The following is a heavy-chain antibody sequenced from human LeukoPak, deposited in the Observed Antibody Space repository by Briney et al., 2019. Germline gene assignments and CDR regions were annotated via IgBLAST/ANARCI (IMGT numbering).Heavy chain of an antibody. D-gene: IGHD1-14*01. Sequence: PGGSLRLSCAASGFTATTNDMTSVRQAPGKGLEWVSVLYSDGNTKYADSVQGRFTISRDNSKNTLYLEMTSLSPGDTALYYCARGVEPLAANTLAYWGQGTLVTVSS. CDR1: GFTATTND. V-gene: IGHV3-53*01. J-gene: IGHJ4*02. CDR2: LYSDGNT. CDR3: ARGVEPLAANTLAY.